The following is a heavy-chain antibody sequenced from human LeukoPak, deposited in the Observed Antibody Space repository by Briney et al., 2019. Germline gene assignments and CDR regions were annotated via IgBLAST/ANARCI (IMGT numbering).Heavy chain of an antibody. CDR2: IDSDGSST. V-gene: IGHV3-74*01. J-gene: IGHJ2*01. CDR1: GFTFSSYW. CDR3: ARPPYSSGSFDH. Sequence: GGSLRLSCAASGFTFSSYWMHWVRQAPGKGLVWVSRIDSDGSSTTYADSVKGRFTISRDNAKNTLYLQMNSLRAEDTAVYYCARPPYSSGSFDHWGRGTLVTVSS. D-gene: IGHD6-19*01.